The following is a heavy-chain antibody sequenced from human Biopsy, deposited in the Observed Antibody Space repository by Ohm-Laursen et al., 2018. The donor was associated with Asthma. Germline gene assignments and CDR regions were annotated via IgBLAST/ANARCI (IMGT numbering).Heavy chain of an antibody. CDR3: ARIPRRSGSYFVDY. J-gene: IGHJ4*02. CDR1: GDSITSGGCC. CDR2: IHHSGTS. D-gene: IGHD3-22*01. Sequence: SQTLSLTCTVSGDSITSGGCCWNSIRQPPGKGLEWIAYIHHSGTSYFNPSLKSRVSFSRDTSKNQLTLRLSSVTAADTGMYYCARIPRRSGSYFVDYWGQGTLVTVSS. V-gene: IGHV4-31*03.